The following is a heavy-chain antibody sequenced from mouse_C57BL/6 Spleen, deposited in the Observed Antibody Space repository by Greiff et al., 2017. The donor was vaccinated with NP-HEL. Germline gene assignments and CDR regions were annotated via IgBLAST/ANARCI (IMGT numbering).Heavy chain of an antibody. CDR2: IYPGDGDT. D-gene: IGHD1-1*01. J-gene: IGHJ4*01. CDR3: AIITTVDAMDY. V-gene: IGHV1-80*01. Sequence: QVQLQQSGAELVKPGASVKISCKASGYAFSSYWMNWVKQRPGKGLEWIGQIYPGDGDTNYNGKFKGKATLTADKSSSTAYMQLSSLTSEDSAVYFCAIITTVDAMDYWGQGTSVTVSS. CDR1: GYAFSSYW.